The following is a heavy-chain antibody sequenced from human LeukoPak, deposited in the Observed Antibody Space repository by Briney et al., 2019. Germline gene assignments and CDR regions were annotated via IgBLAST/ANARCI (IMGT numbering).Heavy chain of an antibody. CDR2: ISGSGGST. J-gene: IGHJ4*02. Sequence: SGGSLRLSCAASGFTFSSYAMSWVRQAPGKGLEWVSAISGSGGSTYYADSVKGRFTISRDNSKNTLYLQMNSLRAEDTVVYYCAKDRSSGWYYFDYWGQGTLVTVSS. CDR1: GFTFSSYA. CDR3: AKDRSSGWYYFDY. D-gene: IGHD6-19*01. V-gene: IGHV3-23*01.